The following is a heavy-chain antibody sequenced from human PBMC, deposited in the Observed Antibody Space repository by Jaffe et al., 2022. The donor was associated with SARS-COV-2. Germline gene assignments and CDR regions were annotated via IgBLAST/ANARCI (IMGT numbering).Heavy chain of an antibody. J-gene: IGHJ6*03. D-gene: IGHD2-2*01. CDR3: ARIKGSSTSGEKNYYYYMDV. Sequence: QVQLQQWGAGLLRPSETLSLTCAVYGGSFSGYYWSWIRQPPGKGLEWIGEINHTGSSNYNPSLKSRVTISVDTSKNQFSLKLSSVTAADTAVYYCARIKGSSTSGEKNYYYYMDVWGKGTTVTVSS. CDR2: INHTGSS. CDR1: GGSFSGYY. V-gene: IGHV4-34*01.